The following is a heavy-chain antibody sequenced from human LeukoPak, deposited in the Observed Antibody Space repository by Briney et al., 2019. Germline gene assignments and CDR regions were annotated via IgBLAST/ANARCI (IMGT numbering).Heavy chain of an antibody. V-gene: IGHV4-59*01. CDR1: GGSIRSYY. D-gene: IGHD3-10*01. CDR2: IYYSGST. CDR3: ARSPGYYGSIPGY. J-gene: IGHJ4*02. Sequence: SETLSLTCTVSGGSIRSYYWSWIRQPPGKGLEWIGYIYYSGSTNYNPSLKSRVTISVDTSTNQFSLKVSSVTAADTAVYYCARSPGYYGSIPGYWGQGTLVTVSS.